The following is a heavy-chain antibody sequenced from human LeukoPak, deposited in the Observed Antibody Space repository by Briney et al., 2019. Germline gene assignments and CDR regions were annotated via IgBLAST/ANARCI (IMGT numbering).Heavy chain of an antibody. V-gene: IGHV4-4*09. CDR3: TRRAPTSYGHYLDS. Sequence: SETLSLTCTVSGDSISSYYWSWVRQTPGKGLEWIGYIHTNGRTNYSPSLKSRVTMSVDSSKNQLSLMLSSVTAADTAVYYCTRRAPTSYGHYLDSWGQGTLVTVSS. D-gene: IGHD3-10*01. CDR2: IHTNGRT. CDR1: GDSISSYY. J-gene: IGHJ4*02.